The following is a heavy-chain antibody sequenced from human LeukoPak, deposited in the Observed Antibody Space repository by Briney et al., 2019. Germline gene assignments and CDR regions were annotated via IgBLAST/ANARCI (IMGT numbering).Heavy chain of an antibody. Sequence: GGSLRLSCAASGFTFDDYDMSWVRQAPGKGLEWVSNINWKGGSIGYADSVKGRFIISRDNARNSLYLQMNSLRAEDTAVYYCARDKLVGSLVDYWGQGTLVTVSS. CDR3: ARDKLVGSLVDY. J-gene: IGHJ4*02. V-gene: IGHV3-20*04. D-gene: IGHD3-10*01. CDR1: GFTFDDYD. CDR2: INWKGGSI.